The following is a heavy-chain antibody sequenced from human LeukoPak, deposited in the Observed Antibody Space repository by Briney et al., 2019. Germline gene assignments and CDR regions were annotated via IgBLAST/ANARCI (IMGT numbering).Heavy chain of an antibody. D-gene: IGHD2-15*01. V-gene: IGHV1-69*05. J-gene: IGHJ4*02. CDR2: IIPIFGTA. CDR3: ARVGALGSSYFDY. CDR1: GYTFTSYG. Sequence: SVKVSCKASGYTFTSYGISWVRQAPGQGLEWMGGIIPIFGTANYAQKFQGRVTITTDESTSTAYMELSSLRSEDTAVYYCARVGALGSSYFDYWGQGTLVTVSS.